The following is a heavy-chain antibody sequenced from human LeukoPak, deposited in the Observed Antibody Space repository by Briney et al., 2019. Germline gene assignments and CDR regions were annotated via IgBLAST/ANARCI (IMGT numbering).Heavy chain of an antibody. J-gene: IGHJ5*02. D-gene: IGHD3-10*01. CDR2: IYTSGST. Sequence: SETLSLTCTVSGGFISSYYWSWIRQPAGKGLEWIGRIYTSGSTNYNPSLKSRVTMSVDTSKNQFSLKLNSVTAADTAVHYCARGIRLGYGSGRDWFDPWGQGTLVTVSS. CDR1: GGFISSYY. V-gene: IGHV4-4*07. CDR3: ARGIRLGYGSGRDWFDP.